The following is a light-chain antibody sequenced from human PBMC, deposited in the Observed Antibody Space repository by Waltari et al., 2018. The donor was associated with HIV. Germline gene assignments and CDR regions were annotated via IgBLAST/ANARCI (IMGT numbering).Light chain of an antibody. Sequence: QSPLTHPAPVSGSVGHSIPISCTGPRSAVVAFNFVPWDQQHPGKVPKLIIYAVTKRPSGVSSRFSASKSGNTASLTSSGLQGEDESTYYCCSYASGTVYVFGTGTKVTVL. CDR2: AVT. V-gene: IGLV2-14*03. CDR1: RSAVVAFNF. J-gene: IGLJ1*01. CDR3: CSYASGTVYV.